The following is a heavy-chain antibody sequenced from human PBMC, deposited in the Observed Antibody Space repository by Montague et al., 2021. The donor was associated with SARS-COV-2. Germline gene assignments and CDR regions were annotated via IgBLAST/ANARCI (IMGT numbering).Heavy chain of an antibody. CDR3: ARGPLYFEVLDS. J-gene: IGHJ4*02. Sequence: SETLSLTCAVLGGSLSNNYWTWVRQPPGKGLEWIGDVNQSGGTTHYHPSRKRRVKISVDRSRNQLSLNLGSVTAADTAVYYCARGPLYFEVLDSWGPGILVTVSS. D-gene: IGHD3-9*01. CDR1: GGSLSNNY. CDR2: VNQSGGT. V-gene: IGHV4-34*01.